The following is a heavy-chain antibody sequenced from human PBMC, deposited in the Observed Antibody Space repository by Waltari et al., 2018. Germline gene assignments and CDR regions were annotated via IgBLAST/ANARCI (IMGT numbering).Heavy chain of an antibody. CDR2: CKDECSKT. CDR1: GFSLSNYW. CDR3: ASGKFL. J-gene: IGHJ4*02. Sequence: EVKLVESGGGLIQPGGSLTLSCAASGFSLSNYWMNWVSQAPGKGLVWVYLCKDECSKTNYGDSVKGRFTISRDNTNTMLYLQMNGLRAEATAVYYCASGKFLWGQGTLVTVSS. V-gene: IGHV3-74*01.